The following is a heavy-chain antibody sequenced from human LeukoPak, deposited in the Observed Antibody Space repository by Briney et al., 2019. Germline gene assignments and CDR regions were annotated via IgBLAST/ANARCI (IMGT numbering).Heavy chain of an antibody. CDR2: INPSGGST. V-gene: IGHV1-46*03. CDR1: GYTFTSYY. J-gene: IGHJ4*02. CDR3: ARVRLVGATTGCFDY. Sequence: ASETVSCKASGYTFTSYYMHWVRQAPGQGLEWMGIINPSGGSTSYTQKFQGRVTMTRDTSTSTVYMELSSLISEDTAVYYCARVRLVGATTGCFDYWGQGTLVTVSS. D-gene: IGHD1-26*01.